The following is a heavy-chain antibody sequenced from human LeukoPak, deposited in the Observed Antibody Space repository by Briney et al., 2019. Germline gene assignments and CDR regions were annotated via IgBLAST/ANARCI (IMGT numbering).Heavy chain of an antibody. CDR3: ARNSGYDWGEGMDV. D-gene: IGHD5-12*01. CDR2: IIPILGIA. V-gene: IGHV1-69*02. Sequence: SVTVSFKASGGTFINYTISWVRQAPGQGLEWMGRIIPILGIANYAQKFQGRVTITADKSTSTAYMELSSLRSEDTAVYYCARNSGYDWGEGMDVWGQGTTVTVSS. CDR1: GGTFINYT. J-gene: IGHJ6*02.